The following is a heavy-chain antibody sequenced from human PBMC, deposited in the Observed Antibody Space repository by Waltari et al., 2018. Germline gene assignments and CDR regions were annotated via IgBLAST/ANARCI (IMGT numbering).Heavy chain of an antibody. J-gene: IGHJ4*02. CDR1: GFTFTYYS. CDR3: VRGGRLATAAPDY. Sequence: QVQLVESGGGVVQPGRSLRLSCAASGFTFTYYSMHWVRQAPGKGLEWVALISYDGNNKYYADSMTGRFTISRDNSKNTLCLQMDNLTPEDTGVYFCVRGGRLATAAPDYWGQGTLVTVSS. D-gene: IGHD6-13*01. V-gene: IGHV3-30-3*01. CDR2: ISYDGNNK.